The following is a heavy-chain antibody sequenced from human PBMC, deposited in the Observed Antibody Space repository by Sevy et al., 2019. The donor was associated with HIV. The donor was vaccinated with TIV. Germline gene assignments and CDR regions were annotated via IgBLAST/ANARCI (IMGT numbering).Heavy chain of an antibody. V-gene: IGHV1-18*01. J-gene: IGHJ6*02. CDR3: AGGAISLSGSYYYYYGMDV. CDR1: GYTFTSYG. CDR2: ISAYNGNT. D-gene: IGHD1-26*01. Sequence: ASVKVSCKASGYTFTSYGISWVRQAPGQGLEWMGWISAYNGNTNYAQKLQGRVTMTTDTSTSTAYMELRSLRSDDPAVYYCAGGAISLSGSYYYYYGMDVWGQGTMVTVSS.